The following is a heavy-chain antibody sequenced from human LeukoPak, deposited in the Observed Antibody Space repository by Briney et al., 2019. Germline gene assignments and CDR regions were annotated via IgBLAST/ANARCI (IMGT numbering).Heavy chain of an antibody. Sequence: GESLKISCKGSGYSFPNYWIGWVRQMPRKGLEWMGNIYPADSDTRYSPSFQGQVTISADKSISSAYLQWSSLKASDTAMYYCARRKGDGYNSPFDYWGQGILVTVSS. CDR1: GYSFPNYW. D-gene: IGHD5-24*01. CDR2: IYPADSDT. J-gene: IGHJ4*02. V-gene: IGHV5-51*01. CDR3: ARRKGDGYNSPFDY.